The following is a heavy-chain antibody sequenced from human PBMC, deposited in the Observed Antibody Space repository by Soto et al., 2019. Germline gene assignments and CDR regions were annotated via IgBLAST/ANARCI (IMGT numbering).Heavy chain of an antibody. V-gene: IGHV4-34*01. CDR2: INHSGST. J-gene: IGHJ5*02. CDR1: GGSFSGYY. D-gene: IGHD3-3*01. Sequence: QVQLQQWGAGLLKPSETLSLTCAVYGGSFSGYYWSWIRQPPGKGLEWIGEINHSGSTNYNPSLKSRVTISGDTSKNQFSLKLSSVTAADTAVYYCARGPIIDFWSGYYRIGWFDPWGQGTLVTVSS. CDR3: ARGPIIDFWSGYYRIGWFDP.